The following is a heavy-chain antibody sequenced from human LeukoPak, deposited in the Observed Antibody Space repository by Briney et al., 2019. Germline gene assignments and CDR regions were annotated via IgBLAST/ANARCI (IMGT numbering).Heavy chain of an antibody. CDR2: IYYSGST. V-gene: IGHV4-39*07. J-gene: IGHJ4*02. D-gene: IGHD2-15*01. CDR3: AREWSCSGGSCYQVRYFDY. Sequence: SETLSLTCTVSGGSISGSSYYWGWIRQPPGKGLEWIGSIYYSGSTYYNPSLKSRVTISVDTSKNQFSLKLSSVTAADTAVYYCAREWSCSGGSCYQVRYFDYWGQGTLVTVSS. CDR1: GGSISGSSYY.